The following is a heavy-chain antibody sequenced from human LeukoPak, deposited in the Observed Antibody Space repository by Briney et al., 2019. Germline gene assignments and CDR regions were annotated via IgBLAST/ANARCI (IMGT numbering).Heavy chain of an antibody. V-gene: IGHV1-8*01. CDR2: MNPNSGNT. CDR1: GYTFTSYD. Sequence: ASVKVSCKASGYTFTSYDINWVRQATGQGLEWMGWMNPNSGNTGYAQKFQGRVTMTRDTSTSTVYMELSSLRSEDTAVYYCARDGGYCGGDCYPPRNWFDPWGQGTLVTVSS. J-gene: IGHJ5*02. D-gene: IGHD2-21*02. CDR3: ARDGGYCGGDCYPPRNWFDP.